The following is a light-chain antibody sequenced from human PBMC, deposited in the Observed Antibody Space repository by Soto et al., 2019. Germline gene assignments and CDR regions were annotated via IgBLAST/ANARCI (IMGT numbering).Light chain of an antibody. CDR2: GNR. CDR1: SSNIGSNY. Sequence: QSVLSQSPSASGTPGQRVTISCSGSSSNIGSNYVFWYQQLPGTAPKLVIFGNRNRPSGVPERFSGSKSGTSASLAITGLQAEDEADYYCQAYDYSLTAFVFGGGTKLTVL. V-gene: IGLV1-47*02. CDR3: QAYDYSLTAFV. J-gene: IGLJ3*02.